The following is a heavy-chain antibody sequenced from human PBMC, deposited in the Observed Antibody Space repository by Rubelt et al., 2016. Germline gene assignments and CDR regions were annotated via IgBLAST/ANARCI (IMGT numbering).Heavy chain of an antibody. D-gene: IGHD6-19*01. CDR1: GFTFSNYW. J-gene: IGHJ4*02. Sequence: EVQLVESGGGLVQPGGSLILSCAASGFTFSNYWMSWVRQAPGKGLEWAANIKLGGSEQYYVDSVKGRFTISRANGRNSLYLQMDSLRAEDTAVYYCAKDTSPYSSGWYGFDYWGQGTLVTVSS. CDR3: AKDTSPYSSGWYGFDY. CDR2: IKLGGSEQ. V-gene: IGHV3-7*05.